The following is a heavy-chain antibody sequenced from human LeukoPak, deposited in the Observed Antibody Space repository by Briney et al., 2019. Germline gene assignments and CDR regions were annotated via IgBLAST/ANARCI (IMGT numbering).Heavy chain of an antibody. CDR2: IYYSGST. J-gene: IGHJ4*02. D-gene: IGHD3-22*01. CDR1: GGSISSYY. Sequence: PSETLSLTCTVSGGSISSYYWSWIRQPPGKGLEWIGYIYYSGSTNYNPSLKSRVTISVDTSKNQFSLKLSSVTAADTAVYYCARETSYYYDSSGYSLFDYWGQGTLVTVSS. V-gene: IGHV4-59*12. CDR3: ARETSYYYDSSGYSLFDY.